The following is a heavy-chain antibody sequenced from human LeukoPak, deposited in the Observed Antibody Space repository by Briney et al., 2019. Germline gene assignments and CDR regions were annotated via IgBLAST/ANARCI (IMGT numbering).Heavy chain of an antibody. CDR3: AKESSWYKCDY. Sequence: PGRSLRLSCAASGFDFSTYGMHWVRQAPGKGLEWVAVISYDGSNKYYADSVKGRFTISRDNSKNTLYLQMNSLRAEDTAVYYCAKESSWYKCDYWGQGTLVTVSS. CDR1: GFDFSTYG. D-gene: IGHD6-13*01. V-gene: IGHV3-30*18. J-gene: IGHJ4*02. CDR2: ISYDGSNK.